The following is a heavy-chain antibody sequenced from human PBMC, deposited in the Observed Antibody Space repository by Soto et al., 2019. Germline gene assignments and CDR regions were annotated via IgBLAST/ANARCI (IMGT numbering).Heavy chain of an antibody. J-gene: IGHJ6*02. CDR3: ARGGRLLWFGKGYYYYGMDV. CDR2: INHSGST. Sequence: SETLSLTCAVYGGSFSGYYWSWIRQPPGKGLEWIGEINHSGSTNYNPSLKSRVTISVDTSKNQFSLKLSSVTAADTAVYYCARGGRLLWFGKGYYYYGMDVWGQGTTVT. CDR1: GGSFSGYY. V-gene: IGHV4-34*01. D-gene: IGHD3-10*01.